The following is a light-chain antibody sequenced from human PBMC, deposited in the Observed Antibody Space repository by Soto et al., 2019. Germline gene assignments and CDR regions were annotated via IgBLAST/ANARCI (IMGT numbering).Light chain of an antibody. J-gene: IGKJ1*01. CDR1: QGISSY. CDR2: AAS. CDR3: QQLNTYPRT. Sequence: IQLTQSPSSLSASVGDRVTITCRASQGISSYLAWYQQKPGKAPNLLIYAASTLQSGVPSRFSGSGSGTDFTLTISILQPEDFATYYCQQLNTYPRTFGQGTKVDIK. V-gene: IGKV1-9*01.